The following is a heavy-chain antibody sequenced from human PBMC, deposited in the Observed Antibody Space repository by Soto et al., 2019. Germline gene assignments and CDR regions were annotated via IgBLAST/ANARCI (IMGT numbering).Heavy chain of an antibody. CDR2: IRSKANSYAT. Sequence: GGSLRLSCAASGFTFSGSAMHWVRQASGKGLEWVGRIRSKANSYATAYAASVKGRCTISRDDSKNTAYLQMNSLKTEDTAVYYCTSADCTNGVCYYYYGMDVWGQGTTVTVSS. CDR3: TSADCTNGVCYYYYGMDV. D-gene: IGHD2-8*01. J-gene: IGHJ6*02. CDR1: GFTFSGSA. V-gene: IGHV3-73*01.